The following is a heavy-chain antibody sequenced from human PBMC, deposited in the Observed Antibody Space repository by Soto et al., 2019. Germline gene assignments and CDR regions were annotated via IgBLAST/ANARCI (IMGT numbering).Heavy chain of an antibody. CDR1: GFSVTANY. CDR3: HGYGY. V-gene: IGHV3-53*01. Sequence: EVQVVESGGGLIQPGGSLRLSCEVSGFSVTANYMSWVRQAPGKGLEWVSVIYSGGSTYCIDSVKRRFSISRDISKNTLYLQMNSLRAEDTAVYYCHGYGYWGQGTLVTVSS. J-gene: IGHJ4*02. CDR2: IYSGGST. D-gene: IGHD5-12*01.